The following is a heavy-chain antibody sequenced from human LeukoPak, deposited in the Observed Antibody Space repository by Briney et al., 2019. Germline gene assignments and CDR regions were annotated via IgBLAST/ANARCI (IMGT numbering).Heavy chain of an antibody. J-gene: IGHJ4*02. CDR2: INSDGSNT. D-gene: IGHD3-16*01. V-gene: IGHV3-74*01. CDR3: AGGGESLTF. Sequence: GGSLRLSCAASGFTFSSYWMDWVRRAPGKGLVRVSHINSDGSNTRYADSVKGRFTISRDNAKNTLFLQLNSLRAEDTAVYYCAGGGESLTFWGQGTLVTVSS. CDR1: GFTFSSYW.